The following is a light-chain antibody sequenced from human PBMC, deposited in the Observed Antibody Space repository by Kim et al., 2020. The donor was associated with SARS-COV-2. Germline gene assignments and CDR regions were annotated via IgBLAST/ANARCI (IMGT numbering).Light chain of an antibody. CDR3: QQYNSWT. CDR2: KAS. V-gene: IGKV1-5*03. CDR1: QSISNW. J-gene: IGKJ1*01. Sequence: LSASVGDRVTITCRASQSISNWLAWYQQKPGKAHKLLIYKASSLESGDPSRFSGSGSGTEFTLTISSLQPDDFATYYCQQYNSWTFGQGTKVDIK.